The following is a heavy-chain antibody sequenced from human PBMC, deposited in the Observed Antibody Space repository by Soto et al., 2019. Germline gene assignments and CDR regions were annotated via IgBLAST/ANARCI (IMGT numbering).Heavy chain of an antibody. CDR1: GFTFSSYA. CDR3: AKAYCGGDRPFYFDY. CDR2: ISGSGGST. D-gene: IGHD2-21*02. Sequence: GGSLRLSCAASGFTFSSYAMSWVRQAPGKGLEWVSAISGSGGSTYYAGSVKGRFTISRDNSKNTLYLQMNGLRAEDTAVYYCAKAYCGGDRPFYFDYWGQGTLVTVSS. V-gene: IGHV3-23*01. J-gene: IGHJ4*02.